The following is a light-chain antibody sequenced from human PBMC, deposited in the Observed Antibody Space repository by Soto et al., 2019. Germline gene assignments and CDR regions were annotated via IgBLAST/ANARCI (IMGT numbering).Light chain of an antibody. V-gene: IGKV3-15*01. Sequence: EIVMTQSPATLSVSPGERATLSCRASQSVNSNLAWYQQKPGQAPRLLIYGASTRANGVPARFSGSGSGTEFTLTISSPQSEDFAIYYCQHYNNWPSITFGQGTRLEIK. CDR2: GAS. CDR3: QHYNNWPSIT. J-gene: IGKJ5*01. CDR1: QSVNSN.